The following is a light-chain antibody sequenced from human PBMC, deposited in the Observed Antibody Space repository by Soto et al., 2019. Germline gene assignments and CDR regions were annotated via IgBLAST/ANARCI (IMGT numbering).Light chain of an antibody. CDR3: QQYYSPPYN. V-gene: IGKV1D-8*01. Sequence: VIWMTQSPSLLSASTGDRVTISCRMSQGISNYLAWYRQKPGKAPELLIYAASTLQSGVPSRFSGSGSGTAFTLTISCLQSEDFATYYCQQYYSPPYNFGQGTKLEIK. J-gene: IGKJ2*01. CDR1: QGISNY. CDR2: AAS.